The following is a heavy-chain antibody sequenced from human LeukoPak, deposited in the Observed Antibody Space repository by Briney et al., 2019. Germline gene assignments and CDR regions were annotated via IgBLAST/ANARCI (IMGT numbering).Heavy chain of an antibody. J-gene: IGHJ4*02. D-gene: IGHD6-19*01. CDR1: GGSISSSYYY. CDR3: ARYAPQWLPPPWYFDY. CDR2: IYYTGST. V-gene: IGHV4-39*01. Sequence: SETLSLTCTVSGGSISSSYYYWGWIRQPPGKGLEWIGSIYYTGSTYYNPSLKSRVTISVDTSKNQFSLKLSSVTAADTAVYYCARYAPQWLPPPWYFDYWGQGTLVTVSS.